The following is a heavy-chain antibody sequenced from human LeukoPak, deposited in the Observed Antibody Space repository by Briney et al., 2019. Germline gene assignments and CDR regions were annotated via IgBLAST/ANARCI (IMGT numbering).Heavy chain of an antibody. CDR2: IYYSGST. J-gene: IGHJ6*02. V-gene: IGHV4-59*01. CDR3: ARSVVPYYYGMDV. CDR1: GGSISSYY. D-gene: IGHD4-23*01. Sequence: SETLSLTCTVSGGSISSYYWSWIRQPPGKGLERIGYIYYSGSTNYNPSLKSRVTISVDTSKNQFSLKLSSVTAADTAVYYCARSVVPYYYGMDVWGQGTTVTVSS.